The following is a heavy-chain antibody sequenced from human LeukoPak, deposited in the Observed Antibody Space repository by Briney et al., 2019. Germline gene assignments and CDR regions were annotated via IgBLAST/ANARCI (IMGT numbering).Heavy chain of an antibody. CDR3: AKETAAEYSSGWTGGGPSLQY. J-gene: IGHJ4*02. V-gene: IGHV3-30*18. CDR1: GFTFSSYG. Sequence: GGSLRLSCAASGFTFSSYGIHWVRQAPGKGLEWVAVISYDGSNKYYADSVKGRFTISRDNSKNTLYLQMNSLRTEDTAVYYCAKETAAEYSSGWTGGGPSLQYWGQGTLVTVSS. D-gene: IGHD6-19*01. CDR2: ISYDGSNK.